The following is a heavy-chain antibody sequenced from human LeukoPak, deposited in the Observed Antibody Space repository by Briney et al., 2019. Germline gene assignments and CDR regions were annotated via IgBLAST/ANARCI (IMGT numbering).Heavy chain of an antibody. CDR3: ARRKRSGCSSTSCLLNWFDP. Sequence: SETLSLTCAVYGGSFSGYYWSWIRQPPGKGLEWIGEINHSGSTNYNPSLKSRVTISVDTSKNQFSLKLSPVTAADTAVYYCARRKRSGCSSTSCLLNWFDPWGQGTLVAVSS. V-gene: IGHV4-34*01. CDR1: GGSFSGYY. J-gene: IGHJ5*02. D-gene: IGHD2-2*01. CDR2: INHSGST.